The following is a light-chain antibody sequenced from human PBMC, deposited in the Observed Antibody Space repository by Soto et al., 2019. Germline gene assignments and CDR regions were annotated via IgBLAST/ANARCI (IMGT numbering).Light chain of an antibody. V-gene: IGLV2-18*02. CDR3: SSYTSSSTLV. Sequence: QSVLTQPPSVSGSPGQSVTISCTGTSSDFGFYDRVSWYQQSPGTAPKLKIYEVSNRPSGVPDRFSGSKSGNTASLTISGLQAEDEADYYCSSYTSSSTLVFGSGTKVTVL. CDR1: SSDFGFYDR. CDR2: EVS. J-gene: IGLJ1*01.